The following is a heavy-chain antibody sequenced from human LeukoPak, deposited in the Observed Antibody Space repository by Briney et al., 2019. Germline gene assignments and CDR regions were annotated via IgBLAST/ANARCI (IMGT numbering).Heavy chain of an antibody. CDR2: IYYSGST. V-gene: IGHV4-59*01. Sequence: PSETLSLTCTVSGGSISSYYWSWIRQPPGKGLEWIGYIYYSGSTNYNPSLKSRVTISADTPKNQFSLKLSSVTAADTAVYYCARTTTVRGTYYMDVWGKGTTVTISS. D-gene: IGHD3-10*01. CDR1: GGSISSYY. CDR3: ARTTTVRGTYYMDV. J-gene: IGHJ6*03.